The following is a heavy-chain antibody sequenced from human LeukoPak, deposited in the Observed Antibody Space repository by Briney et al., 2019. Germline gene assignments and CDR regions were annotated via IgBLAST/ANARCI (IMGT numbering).Heavy chain of an antibody. CDR3: VRDRWVVRGPIDY. CDR2: ISSSSSTI. CDR1: GFTFSSYS. V-gene: IGHV3-48*04. Sequence: PGGSLRLSCAASGFTFSSYSMNWVRQAPGKGLEWVSYISSSSSTIYYADSVKGRFTISRDNAKNSLYLQMNSLRAEDTAVFYCVRDRWVVRGPIDYWGQGTLVTVSS. J-gene: IGHJ4*02. D-gene: IGHD3-10*01.